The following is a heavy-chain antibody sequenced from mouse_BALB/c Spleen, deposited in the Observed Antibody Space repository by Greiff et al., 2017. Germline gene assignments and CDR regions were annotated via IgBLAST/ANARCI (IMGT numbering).Heavy chain of an antibody. CDR3: ARGSSYRYAMDY. D-gene: IGHD1-1*01. CDR1: GYTFSSYW. CDR2: ILPGSGST. V-gene: IGHV1-9*01. J-gene: IGHJ4*01. Sequence: VQLQQSGAELMKPGASVKISCKATGYTFSSYWIEWVKQRPGHGLEWIGEILPGSGSTNYNEKFKGKAPFTADTSSNTAYMQLSSLTSEDSAVYYCARGSSYRYAMDYWGQGTSVTVSS.